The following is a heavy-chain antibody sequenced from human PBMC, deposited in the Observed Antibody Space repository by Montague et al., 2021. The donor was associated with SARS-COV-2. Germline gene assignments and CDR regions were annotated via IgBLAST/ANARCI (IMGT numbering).Heavy chain of an antibody. J-gene: IGHJ6*02. CDR1: GGSISTYY. CDR2: IDYNGST. CDR3: ARLPYDNSYGMDV. D-gene: IGHD3-9*01. Sequence: SETLSLTCTVSGGSISTYYWNWIRQFPGKGLEWIGYIDYNGSTNYNPSLQSRVIISVDRSKIQFSLKLNSVTAADTAIYYCARLPYDNSYGMDVWGQGTTVTGSS. V-gene: IGHV4-59*01.